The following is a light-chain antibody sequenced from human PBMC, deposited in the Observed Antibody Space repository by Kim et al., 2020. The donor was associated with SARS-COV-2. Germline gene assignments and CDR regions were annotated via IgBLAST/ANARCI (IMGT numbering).Light chain of an antibody. J-gene: IGKJ4*01. CDR2: SAS. CDR1: HDISQY. CDR3: QQYKDYPLT. Sequence: SASVGARVTITCRTSHDISQYLAWFQQTPGKAPKPLIYSASKLHSGVPSNFSGSGSGTDFTLTISGLQPEHYATYYCQQYKDYPLTFGGGTKVDIK. V-gene: IGKV1-16*02.